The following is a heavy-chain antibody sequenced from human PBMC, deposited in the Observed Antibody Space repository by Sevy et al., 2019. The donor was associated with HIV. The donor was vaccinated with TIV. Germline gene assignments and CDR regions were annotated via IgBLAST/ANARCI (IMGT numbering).Heavy chain of an antibody. CDR2: VRSKANNYAT. D-gene: IGHD2-21*02. V-gene: IGHV3-73*01. CDR1: GFTFSGSA. J-gene: IGHJ1*01. Sequence: GGSLRLSCAASGFTFSGSAMHWVRQASGKGLEWVGRVRSKANNYATVYAASVKGRFTISRDDSKNTAYLQMNSLKTEDTAVYYCTLYCGGDCYSDQGNEYFQHWGQGTLVTVSS. CDR3: TLYCGGDCYSDQGNEYFQH.